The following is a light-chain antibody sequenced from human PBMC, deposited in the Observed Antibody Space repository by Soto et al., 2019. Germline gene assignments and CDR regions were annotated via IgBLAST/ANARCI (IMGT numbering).Light chain of an antibody. CDR3: QQYYNTPFT. Sequence: DIVMTQSPDSLAVSLGERATINCKSSQSVLYSSNNKNYLDWYQQKPGQPPKLLIYWASTRESGVPDRFSGSGSGTDFTLTISSLQAEDVAVYYCQQYYNTPFTFGPGTKVDIK. CDR1: QSVLYSSNNKNY. J-gene: IGKJ3*01. V-gene: IGKV4-1*01. CDR2: WAS.